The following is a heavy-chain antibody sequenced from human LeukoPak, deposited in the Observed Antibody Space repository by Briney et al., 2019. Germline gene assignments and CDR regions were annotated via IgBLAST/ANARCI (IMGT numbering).Heavy chain of an antibody. CDR1: GGSISSYY. V-gene: IGHV4-4*09. CDR2: IYTSGST. D-gene: IGHD6-6*01. CDR3: ARSYSSSSFWFDP. Sequence: ETLSLTCTVSGGSISSYYWSWIRQPPGKGLEWIGYIYTSGSTNYDPSLKSRVTISVDTSKNQFSLKLSSVTAADTAVYYCARSYSSSSFWFDPWGQGTLVTVSP. J-gene: IGHJ5*02.